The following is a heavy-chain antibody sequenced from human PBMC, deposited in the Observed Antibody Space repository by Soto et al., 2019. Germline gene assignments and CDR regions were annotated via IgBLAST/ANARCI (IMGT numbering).Heavy chain of an antibody. CDR2: IYYSGTT. D-gene: IGHD3-22*01. V-gene: IGHV4-31*03. CDR3: ARGGEEYYYDSSGYCDY. Sequence: SETLSLTCTVSGGSISSGGYYWSWIRQHPGKGLEWIGYIYYSGTTYYNPSLKSRVTISVDTSKNQFSLKLNSVTAADTAVYYCARGGEEYYYDSSGYCDYWGQGTLVTVSS. CDR1: GGSISSGGYY. J-gene: IGHJ4*02.